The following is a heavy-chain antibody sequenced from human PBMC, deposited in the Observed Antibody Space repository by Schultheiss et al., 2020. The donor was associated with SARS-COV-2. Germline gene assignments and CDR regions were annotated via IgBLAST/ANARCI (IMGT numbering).Heavy chain of an antibody. CDR2: ILHTGST. Sequence: SETLSLTCAVSGYSLSCGYYWAWIRQPPGRGLQWIGNILHTGSTYYNPYLKSRVTMSVDTSKNQFSVKLTSVTAADTAMYFCASVGSSGWPFDDWGQGTVVTVSS. D-gene: IGHD6-19*01. J-gene: IGHJ4*02. CDR3: ASVGSSGWPFDD. V-gene: IGHV4-38-2*01. CDR1: GYSLSCGYY.